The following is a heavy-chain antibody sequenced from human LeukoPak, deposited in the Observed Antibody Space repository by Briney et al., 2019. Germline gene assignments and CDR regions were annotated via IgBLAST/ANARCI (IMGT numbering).Heavy chain of an antibody. CDR1: GGSISSSSYY. V-gene: IGHV4-39*01. CDR3: ARALGYCSSTSCYTFDY. Sequence: NPSETLSLTCTVSGGSISSSSYYWGWIRQPPGKGLEWIGSIYYSGSTYYNPSLKSRVTISVDTSKNQFSLKLSSVTAADTAVYYCARALGYCSSTSCYTFDYWGQGTLVTVSS. D-gene: IGHD2-2*02. J-gene: IGHJ4*02. CDR2: IYYSGST.